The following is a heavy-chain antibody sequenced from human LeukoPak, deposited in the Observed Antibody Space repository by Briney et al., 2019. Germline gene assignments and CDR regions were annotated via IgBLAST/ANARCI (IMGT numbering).Heavy chain of an antibody. V-gene: IGHV4-59*01. CDR2: IYYSGST. J-gene: IGHJ5*02. CDR1: GGSISGYY. CDR3: ARIPTPSYDSSGTRFDP. D-gene: IGHD3-22*01. Sequence: SETLSLTCTVSGGSISGYYWSWIRQPPGKGLEWIGYIYYSGSTNYNPSLKSRVTISVDTSKNQFSLKLSSVTAADTAVYYCARIPTPSYDSSGTRFDPWGQGTLVTVSS.